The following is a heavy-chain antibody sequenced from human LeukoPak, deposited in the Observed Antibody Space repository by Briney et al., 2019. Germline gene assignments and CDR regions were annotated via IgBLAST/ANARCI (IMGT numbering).Heavy chain of an antibody. CDR2: TYYRCKWFE. J-gene: IGHJ4*02. CDR3: ARGDGYHFDH. V-gene: IGHV6-1*01. Sequence: SQTLSLTCAISGDSFSSTSAAWNWIRQSPSRGLEWLGSTYYRCKWFEDYVVSVRSRISINPDTSKNHFSLQLTSVTPEDTAMYYCARGDGYHFDHWGQGSLVTVSS. D-gene: IGHD2-15*01. CDR1: GDSFSSTSAA.